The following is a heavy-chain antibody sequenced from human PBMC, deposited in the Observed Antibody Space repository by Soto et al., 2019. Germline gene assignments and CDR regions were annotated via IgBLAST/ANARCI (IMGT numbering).Heavy chain of an antibody. CDR1: GFTFSSYG. D-gene: IGHD5-12*01. J-gene: IGHJ6*03. CDR2: IWYDGSNK. V-gene: IGHV3-33*01. CDR3: ARDAGFGYGRHMDV. Sequence: QVQLVESGGGVVQPGRSLRLSCAASGFTFSSYGMHWVRQAPGKGLEWVAVIWYDGSNKYYADSVKGRFTISRDNSKNTLYLQMKSLRAEDTAVYYCARDAGFGYGRHMDVWGKGTTVTVSS.